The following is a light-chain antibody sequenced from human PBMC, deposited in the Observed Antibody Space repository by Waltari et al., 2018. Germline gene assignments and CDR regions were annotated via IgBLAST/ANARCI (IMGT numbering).Light chain of an antibody. CDR3: QQYNNWPPWT. J-gene: IGKJ1*01. Sequence: IVMTQSTATLTVSPGERANLSCRASQSVSSNLAWYQQKPGQAPRLLIYGASTRATGIPARFSGSGSGTEFTLTISSLQSEDFAVYYCQQYNNWPPWTFGQGTKVEIK. CDR1: QSVSSN. V-gene: IGKV3-15*01. CDR2: GAS.